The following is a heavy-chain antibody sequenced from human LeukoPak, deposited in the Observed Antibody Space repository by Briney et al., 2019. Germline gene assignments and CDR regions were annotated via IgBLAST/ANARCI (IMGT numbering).Heavy chain of an antibody. V-gene: IGHV1-69*05. CDR3: ASVDLTGYSYYMDV. Sequence: SVKVSCNASGGTFSSYAISWVRQAPGQGLEWMGGIIPIFGTANYAQKFQGRVTITTDESTSTAYMELSSLRSEDTAVYYCASVDLTGYSYYMDVWGKGTTVTVSS. CDR2: IIPIFGTA. D-gene: IGHD3-9*01. J-gene: IGHJ6*03. CDR1: GGTFSSYA.